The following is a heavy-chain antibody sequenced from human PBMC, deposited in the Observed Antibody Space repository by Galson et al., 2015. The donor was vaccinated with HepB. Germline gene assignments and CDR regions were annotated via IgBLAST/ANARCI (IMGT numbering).Heavy chain of an antibody. Sequence: SLRLSCAASGFTFSSYTMNRVRQAPGKGLESVSYICCAGTTIYFAGSVKGRFTISRDNANNSLYLQMNSLINEDTAVYYCAKVYFGSGGSSAYWYFDLWGRGALVTVSS. D-gene: IGHD3-10*01. CDR1: GFTFSSYT. CDR2: ICCAGTTI. V-gene: IGHV3-48*02. J-gene: IGHJ2*01. CDR3: AKVYFGSGGSSAYWYFDL.